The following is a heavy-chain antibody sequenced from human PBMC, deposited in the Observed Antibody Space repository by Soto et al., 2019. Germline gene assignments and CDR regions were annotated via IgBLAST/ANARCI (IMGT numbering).Heavy chain of an antibody. CDR1: GGTFSTYI. J-gene: IGHJ3*01. CDR3: ARDRITTRGDAFDL. CDR2: IIPIPDIT. D-gene: IGHD3-3*01. Sequence: QVQLVQSGAEVRKPGSSVKVSCKAPGGTFSTYIISWVRQAPGQGLEWMGRIIPIPDITNYAQKFQGRVTVTADRSTSTAYMELTSLKSEDTAVYDCARDRITTRGDAFDLWGQGTMVTVSS. V-gene: IGHV1-69*08.